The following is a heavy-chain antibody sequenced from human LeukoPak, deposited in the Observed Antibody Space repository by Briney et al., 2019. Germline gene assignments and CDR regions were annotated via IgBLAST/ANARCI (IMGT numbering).Heavy chain of an antibody. CDR1: GGSFSGYY. J-gene: IGHJ4*02. CDR2: INHSGST. CDR3: ATTNVLLWFGELSKTAYFDY. V-gene: IGHV4-34*01. D-gene: IGHD3-10*01. Sequence: PSETLSLTCAVYGGSFSGYYWSWVRQPPGKGLEWIGEINHSGSTNYNPSLKSRVTISVDTSKNQFSLKLSSVTAADTAVYYCATTNVLLWFGELSKTAYFDYWGQGTLVTVSS.